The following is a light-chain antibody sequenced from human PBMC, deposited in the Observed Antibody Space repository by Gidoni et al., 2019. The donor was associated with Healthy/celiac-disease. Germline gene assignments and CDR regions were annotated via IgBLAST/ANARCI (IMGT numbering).Light chain of an antibody. Sequence: EIVLTQSPATLSLSPGERATLSCRASQSVSSYLAWYQQKPGQAPRLPIYDASNRATGIPARFSGSGSGTDFTLTISSLEPEDFAVYYCQQRSNWLPYSFGQGTKLEIK. CDR1: QSVSSY. CDR2: DAS. CDR3: QQRSNWLPYS. V-gene: IGKV3-11*01. J-gene: IGKJ2*03.